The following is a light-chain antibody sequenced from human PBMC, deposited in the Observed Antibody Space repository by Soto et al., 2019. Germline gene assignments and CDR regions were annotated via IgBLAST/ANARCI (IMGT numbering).Light chain of an antibody. J-gene: IGKJ5*01. CDR2: DTS. CDR1: QTLSNSF. V-gene: IGKV3-20*01. Sequence: EILLTQSQGTLSLSPGERATPSCRASQTLSNSFIAWYQQKPGQAPRLLIYDTSSRATGVPGRYGTSGAGTYFSLTISVLQPEDFAGYCCQHYVTSQIIFGQGTRLEIK. CDR3: QHYVTSQII.